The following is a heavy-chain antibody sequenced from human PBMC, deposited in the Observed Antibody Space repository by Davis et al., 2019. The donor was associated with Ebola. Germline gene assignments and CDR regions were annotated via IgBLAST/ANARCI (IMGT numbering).Heavy chain of an antibody. CDR3: ARDGGRHWYFDL. CDR1: GGSFSGYY. J-gene: IGHJ2*01. V-gene: IGHV4-34*01. Sequence: MPSETLSLTCAVYGGSFSGYYWTWIRQPPGEGLEWIGEINHSGSTNYNPSLKSRVTISVDTSKNQFSLKLSSVTAADTAVYYCARDGGRHWYFDLWGRGTLVTVSS. CDR2: INHSGST. D-gene: IGHD3-16*01.